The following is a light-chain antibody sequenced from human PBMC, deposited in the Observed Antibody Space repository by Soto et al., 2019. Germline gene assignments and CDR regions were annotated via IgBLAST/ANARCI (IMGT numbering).Light chain of an antibody. V-gene: IGKV3-15*01. Sequence: EIVMTQSPGTLSLSPGERATLSCCASQSGSSNLAWYQQKPGQSPRLLIYDASTRATGIPARFSGSGSGTEFTLIISSQQSEDFAFYYCQQHNDWPLTFGQGTKLEIK. CDR1: QSGSSN. CDR3: QQHNDWPLT. CDR2: DAS. J-gene: IGKJ2*01.